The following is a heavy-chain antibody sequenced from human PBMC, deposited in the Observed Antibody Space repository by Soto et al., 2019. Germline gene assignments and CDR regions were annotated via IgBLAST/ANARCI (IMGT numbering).Heavy chain of an antibody. J-gene: IGHJ6*02. D-gene: IGHD2-2*01. Sequence: QVQLVQSGAEVKKPGSSVKVSCKASGGTFSSYAISWVRQAPGQGLEWMGGIIPIFGTANYAQKFQGIVTITADKSKSTAYKELSRLRSEESAVYYCARKDMVVVAADRHYDMDVCGQGTTVTVSS. V-gene: IGHV1-69*06. CDR2: IIPIFGTA. CDR3: ARKDMVVVAADRHYDMDV. CDR1: GGTFSSYA.